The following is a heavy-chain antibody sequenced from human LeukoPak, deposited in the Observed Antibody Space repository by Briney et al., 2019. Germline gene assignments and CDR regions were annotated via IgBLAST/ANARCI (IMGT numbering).Heavy chain of an antibody. CDR2: IYYSGST. J-gene: IGHJ6*03. V-gene: IGHV4-59*01. Sequence: SETLSLTCTVSGGSISSYYWSWIRQPPGKGLEWIGYIYYSGSTNYNPSLKSRVTIPVDTSKNHFSLRLSSVTASDTAVYYCARDSGGSDSSSWYARYYYYYMDVWGKGTTVTVSS. CDR3: ARDSGGSDSSSWYARYYYYYMDV. D-gene: IGHD6-13*01. CDR1: GGSISSYY.